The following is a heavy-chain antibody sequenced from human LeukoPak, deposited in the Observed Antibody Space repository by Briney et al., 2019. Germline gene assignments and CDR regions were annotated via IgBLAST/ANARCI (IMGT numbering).Heavy chain of an antibody. CDR1: GYTFTSNS. CDR2: INVGRGKT. D-gene: IGHD2-21*02. CDR3: ARDTETDLDY. Sequence: ASVKVSCKASGYTFTSNSLHRVRQGPGQRLEWMGYINVGRGKTEYSQKFQGRVTITKDTSASTGYMELSSLRSEDTAVYYCARDTETDLDYWGQGTQVTVSS. J-gene: IGHJ4*02. V-gene: IGHV1-3*01.